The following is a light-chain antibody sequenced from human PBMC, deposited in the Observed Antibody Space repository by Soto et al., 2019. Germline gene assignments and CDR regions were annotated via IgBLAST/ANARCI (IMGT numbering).Light chain of an antibody. V-gene: IGKV1-39*01. Sequence: DIQMTQSPSSLSASVGDRVTITCRASQTISSYFNWYQQQPGNAPNLLLFAASNVQSGVPGRFGGCGGGRDCTLTIISLRREDSATFDVHQSYGTPWTFGQGTKVDIK. CDR1: QTISSY. CDR3: HQSYGTPWT. J-gene: IGKJ1*01. CDR2: AAS.